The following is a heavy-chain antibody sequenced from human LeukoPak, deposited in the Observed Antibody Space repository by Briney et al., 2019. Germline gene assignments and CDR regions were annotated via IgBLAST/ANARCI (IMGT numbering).Heavy chain of an antibody. D-gene: IGHD3-3*01. J-gene: IGHJ3*02. CDR1: GFTFSSYG. CDR3: ARDGGVDAFDI. V-gene: IGHV3-33*01. CDR2: IWYDGSNK. Sequence: AGGSLRLSCAASGFTFSSYGMHWVGQAPGKGLEWVAVIWYDGSNKYYADSVKGRFTISRDNSKNTLYLQMNSLRAEDTAVYYCARDGGVDAFDIWGQGTMVTVSS.